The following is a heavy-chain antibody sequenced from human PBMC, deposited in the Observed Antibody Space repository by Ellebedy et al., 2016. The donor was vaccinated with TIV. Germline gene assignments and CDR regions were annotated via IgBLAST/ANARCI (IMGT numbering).Heavy chain of an antibody. CDR3: STVEWYRSDY. CDR2: ISSSSSYI. CDR1: GFTFGTYS. J-gene: IGHJ4*02. V-gene: IGHV3-21*01. D-gene: IGHD3-3*01. Sequence: GESLKISCAASGFTFGTYSMNWVRQAPGKGLEWVSSISSSSSYIYYADSVKGRFTISRDNAKNSLYLQMNTLGGEDTAVYYCSTVEWYRSDYWGQGTLVTVSS.